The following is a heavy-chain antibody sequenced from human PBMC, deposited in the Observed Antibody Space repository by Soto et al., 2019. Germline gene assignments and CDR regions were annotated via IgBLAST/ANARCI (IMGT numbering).Heavy chain of an antibody. CDR1: GYTFTGSA. Sequence: QVQLVQSGAEVKKPGSSVNVSCEASGYTFTGSAIHWVRQAPGQGLEWMGYINPNSGDTIFAQKFQGRLHMTSDPPISTAYMELTRVASDDTAVYYCARDLPGDPKSWDQGTLVTVSS. V-gene: IGHV1-2*02. J-gene: IGHJ5*02. CDR3: ARDLPGDPKS. D-gene: IGHD7-27*01. CDR2: INPNSGDT.